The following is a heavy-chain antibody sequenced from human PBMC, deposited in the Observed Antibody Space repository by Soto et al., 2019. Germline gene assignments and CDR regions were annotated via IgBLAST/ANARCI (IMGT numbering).Heavy chain of an antibody. J-gene: IGHJ6*02. CDR3: ARVGRIGLRYFDWLLGGMDV. CDR2: INHSGST. CDR1: GGSFSGYY. Sequence: KPSETLSLTCAVYGGSFSGYYWSWIRQPPGKGLEWIGEINHSGSTNYNPSLKSRVTISVDTSKNQFSLKLRSVTAAHTAVYYCARVGRIGLRYFDWLLGGMDVWGQGTTVTVS. V-gene: IGHV4-34*01. D-gene: IGHD3-9*01.